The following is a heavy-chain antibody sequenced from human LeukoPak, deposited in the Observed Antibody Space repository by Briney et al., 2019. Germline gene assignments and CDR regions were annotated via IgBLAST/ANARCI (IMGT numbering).Heavy chain of an antibody. CDR3: ARWGGALRYNWFDP. CDR1: GGFISSGGYS. D-gene: IGHD3-16*01. Sequence: SQTLSLTCAVSGGFISSGGYSWSWIRQPPGKGLEWIGYIYRSGSTFYNPSLKSRVTISVDRSKNQFSLKLSSVTAADTAVYYCARWGGALRYNWFDPWGQGTLVTVSS. CDR2: IYRSGST. V-gene: IGHV4-30-2*01. J-gene: IGHJ5*02.